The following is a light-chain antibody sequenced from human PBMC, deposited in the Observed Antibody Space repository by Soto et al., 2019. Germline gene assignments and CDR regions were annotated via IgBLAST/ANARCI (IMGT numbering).Light chain of an antibody. CDR1: SSVVGSYNL. CDR3: CSFTTTSSLAL. CDR2: EVS. J-gene: IGLJ3*02. Sequence: QSALTQAASVSGSPGQSITISCPGTSSVVGSYNLVSWYQQNPGKAPNLIIYEVSKRPSGVSNRFSGSKSGNTAALTISGRHAADEADYYCCSFTTTSSLALFGGGTKLTVL. V-gene: IGLV2-23*02.